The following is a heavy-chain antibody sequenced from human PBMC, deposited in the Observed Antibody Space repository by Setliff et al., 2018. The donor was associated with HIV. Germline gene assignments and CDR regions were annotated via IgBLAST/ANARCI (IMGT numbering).Heavy chain of an antibody. V-gene: IGHV4-61*10. D-gene: IGHD6-6*01. CDR3: ASEAWTSYRSSSGYYYYYMDV. CDR2: IYYSGTT. CDR1: GGSIRSDSYY. J-gene: IGHJ6*03. Sequence: SETLSLTCTVSGGSIRSDSYYWTWIRQPAGEGLEWIGYIYYSGTTKYNPSLKSRVTISVDTSKNQFSLKLSSVTAADTAVYYCASEAWTSYRSSSGYYYYYMDVWGKGTTVTVSS.